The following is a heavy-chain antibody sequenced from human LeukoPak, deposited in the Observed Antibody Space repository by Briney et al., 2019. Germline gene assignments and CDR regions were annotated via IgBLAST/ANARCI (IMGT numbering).Heavy chain of an antibody. Sequence: GGSLRLSCAASGFSFRTHWMHWVRQASGTGLVWVSRINSDGNNTNYAESVKGQFTISRDNAKNTLYLQMNSLRAEDSAVYYCARDNAPQTYSSGWYDSWGQGALVTVSS. J-gene: IGHJ5*01. D-gene: IGHD6-19*01. V-gene: IGHV3-74*01. CDR3: ARDNAPQTYSSGWYDS. CDR2: INSDGNNT. CDR1: GFSFRTHW.